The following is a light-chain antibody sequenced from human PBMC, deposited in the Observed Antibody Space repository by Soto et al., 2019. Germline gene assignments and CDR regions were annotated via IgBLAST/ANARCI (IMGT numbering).Light chain of an antibody. CDR3: QQYYSTPVLT. J-gene: IGKJ4*01. CDR1: QSVLYSSNNKNY. Sequence: DIVMTQSPDSLAVSLGERATINCKSSQSVLYSSNNKNYLAWYQQKPGQPPKLLIYWASTRESGVPDRFSGSGSGTDFTLTISSLQAEDVAVDYCQQYYSTPVLTFGGGTKVEIK. V-gene: IGKV4-1*01. CDR2: WAS.